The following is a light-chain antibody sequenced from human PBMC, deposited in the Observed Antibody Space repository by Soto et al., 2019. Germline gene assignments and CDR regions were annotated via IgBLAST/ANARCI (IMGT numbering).Light chain of an antibody. CDR3: QQYNNWPYT. V-gene: IGKV3-15*01. CDR1: QRVTST. CDR2: GAS. J-gene: IGKJ2*01. Sequence: EIVMTQSPDTLSVSPGERATLSCRASQRVTSTLAWYQQNPAQAPSLLFFGASTRATGIPARSSGSGSGTEFTLTISSLQSEDFAVYHCQQYNNWPYTFGQGTTLEIK.